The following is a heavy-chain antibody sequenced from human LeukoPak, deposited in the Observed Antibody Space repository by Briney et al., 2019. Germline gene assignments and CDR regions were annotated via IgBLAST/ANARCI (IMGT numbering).Heavy chain of an antibody. CDR1: GFTVSSNY. V-gene: IGHV3-66*01. D-gene: IGHD6-13*01. CDR3: AKVQTIATAGIINY. CDR2: IYSGGST. Sequence: GGSLRLSCAASGFTVSSNYMSWVRQAPGKGLEWVSVIYSGGSTYYADSVKGRFTISRDNSKNTLYLQMNSLRAEDTAVYYCAKVQTIATAGIINYWGQGTLVTVSS. J-gene: IGHJ4*02.